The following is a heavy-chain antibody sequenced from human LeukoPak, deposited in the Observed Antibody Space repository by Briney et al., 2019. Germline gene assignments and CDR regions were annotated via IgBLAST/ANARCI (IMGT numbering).Heavy chain of an antibody. J-gene: IGHJ4*02. CDR1: GFTFSSYS. CDR2: ISCSSSYI. D-gene: IGHD6-13*01. Sequence: GESLTLSCAVYGFTFSSYSMNWVRQPPGKGLEWVSSISCSSSYIYYAASVNGRFTIYRDNSKNTVYLQMNSLRAEDTAVCYCAKDLQQLVLGYYFDYWGQRTLVTVSS. V-gene: IGHV3-21*04. CDR3: AKDLQQLVLGYYFDY.